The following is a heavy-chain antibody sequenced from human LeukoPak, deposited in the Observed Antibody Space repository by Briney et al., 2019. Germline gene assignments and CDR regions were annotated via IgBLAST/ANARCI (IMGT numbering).Heavy chain of an antibody. CDR3: ARDSDDYGDYVPGNWFDP. V-gene: IGHV3-21*01. D-gene: IGHD4-17*01. Sequence: GGSLRLSCAASGFTFNNYNMYWVRQAPGKGLECVSSISGSSSYIYYADSVKGRFTISRDNSKNTLYLQMNSLRAEDTAVYYCARDSDDYGDYVPGNWFDPWGQGTLVTVSS. J-gene: IGHJ5*02. CDR1: GFTFNNYN. CDR2: ISGSSSYI.